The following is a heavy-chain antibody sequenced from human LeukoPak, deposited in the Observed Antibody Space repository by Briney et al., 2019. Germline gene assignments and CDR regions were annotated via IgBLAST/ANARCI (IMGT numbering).Heavy chain of an antibody. V-gene: IGHV3-11*06. Sequence: PGGSLRLSCVVSGFSFSDYYMNWIRQAPGKGLEWLSYISGSSSHILYADSVKGRFTISRDNAKNSLYLQMNTLRAEDTAVYYCAKASERWDLLRYFYGMDVWGQGTTVTVSS. CDR3: AKASERWDLLRYFYGMDV. CDR1: GFSFSDYY. J-gene: IGHJ6*02. CDR2: ISGSSSHI. D-gene: IGHD1-26*01.